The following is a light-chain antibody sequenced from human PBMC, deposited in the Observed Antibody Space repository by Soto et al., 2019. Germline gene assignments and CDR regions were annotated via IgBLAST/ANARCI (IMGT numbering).Light chain of an antibody. CDR2: EGS. CDR3: CSYAGSNSDVI. J-gene: IGLJ2*01. Sequence: QSALTQAGSVSGSPGQSITISCTGTSSDVGSYNLVSWYQQHPGKAPKLMIYEGSKRPSGVSNRFSASKSGNTASLTISGLQAEDEAEYYCCSYAGSNSDVIFGGGTKLTVL. CDR1: SSDVGSYNL. V-gene: IGLV2-23*01.